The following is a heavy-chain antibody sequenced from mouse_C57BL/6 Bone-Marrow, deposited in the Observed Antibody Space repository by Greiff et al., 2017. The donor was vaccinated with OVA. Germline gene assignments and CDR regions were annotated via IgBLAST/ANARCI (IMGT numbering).Heavy chain of an antibody. J-gene: IGHJ4*01. CDR1: GYAFTNYL. CDR2: INPGSGGT. CDR3: ARPGSSYDYYAMDY. V-gene: IGHV1-54*01. D-gene: IGHD1-1*01. Sequence: VQLQQSGAELVRPGTSVKVSCKASGYAFTNYLIEWVKQRPGQGLEWIGVINPGSGGTNYNEKFKGKATLTADKSSSTAYMQLSSLTSEDSVVYFCARPGSSYDYYAMDYWGQGTSVTVSS.